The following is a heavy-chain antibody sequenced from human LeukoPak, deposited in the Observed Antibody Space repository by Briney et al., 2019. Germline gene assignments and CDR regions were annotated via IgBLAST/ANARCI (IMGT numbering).Heavy chain of an antibody. CDR3: ARDDLYYYGSGSYYQPDY. CDR1: GFTFSSYS. J-gene: IGHJ4*02. V-gene: IGHV3-21*01. Sequence: PGGSLRLSCAASGFTFSSYSMNWVRQAPGKGLELVSSISSSSSYIYYADSVKGGFTISRDNAKNSLYLQMNSLRAEDTAVYYCARDDLYYYGSGSYYQPDYWGQGTLVTVSS. D-gene: IGHD3-10*01. CDR2: ISSSSSYI.